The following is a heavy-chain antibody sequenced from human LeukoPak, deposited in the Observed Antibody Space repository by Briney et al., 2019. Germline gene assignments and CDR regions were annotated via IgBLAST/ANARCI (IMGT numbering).Heavy chain of an antibody. D-gene: IGHD2-21*02. CDR3: ARDGFLGPVTAYLDY. CDR1: GFTFSNYN. Sequence: PGGSLRLSCAASGFTFSNYNMHWVRQVPGKGLVWVSRVANDGTSTTYADSVKGRFTTSRDNAKNTVYLQMDSLGAEDTAVYYCARDGFLGPVTAYLDYWGQGAPVTVSS. V-gene: IGHV3-74*01. CDR2: VANDGTST. J-gene: IGHJ4*02.